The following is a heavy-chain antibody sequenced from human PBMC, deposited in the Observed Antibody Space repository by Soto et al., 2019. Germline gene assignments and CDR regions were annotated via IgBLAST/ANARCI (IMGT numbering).Heavy chain of an antibody. CDR3: ARDAGTNWFDP. D-gene: IGHD1-1*01. Sequence: SETLSLTCTVSGGSISSYYWSWIRQPPGKGLEWIGYIYYSGSTNYNPSLKSRVTISVDTSKNQFSLKLSSVTAADTAVYYCARDAGTNWFDPWGQGTLVTVSS. CDR2: IYYSGST. CDR1: GGSISSYY. J-gene: IGHJ5*02. V-gene: IGHV4-59*12.